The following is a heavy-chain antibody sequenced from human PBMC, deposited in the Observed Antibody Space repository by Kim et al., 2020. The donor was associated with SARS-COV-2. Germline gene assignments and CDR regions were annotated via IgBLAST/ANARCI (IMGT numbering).Heavy chain of an antibody. J-gene: IGHJ4*02. Sequence: GGSLRLSCAASGFTFSSYAMHWVRQAPGKGLEWVAVISYDGSNKYYADSVKGRFTISRDNSKNTLYLQMNSLRAEDTAVYYCARESSGWYSPSRGSFDYWAREPWSPSPQ. V-gene: IGHV3-30-3*01. CDR2: ISYDGSNK. CDR1: GFTFSSYA. CDR3: ARESSGWYSPSRGSFDY. D-gene: IGHD6-19*01.